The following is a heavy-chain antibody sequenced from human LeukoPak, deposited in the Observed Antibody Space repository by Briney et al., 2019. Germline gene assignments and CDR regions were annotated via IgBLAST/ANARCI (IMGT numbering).Heavy chain of an antibody. J-gene: IGHJ4*02. CDR2: ISGSGGST. D-gene: IGHD3-10*01. CDR3: ARYGSGSYYPIDY. CDR1: GFTFSSYG. Sequence: GTLRLSCAASGFTFSSYGMSWVRQAPGKGLEWVSAISGSGGSTYYADSVKGRFTISRDNSKNTLYLQMNSLRAEDTAVYYCARYGSGSYYPIDYWGQGTLVTVSS. V-gene: IGHV3-23*01.